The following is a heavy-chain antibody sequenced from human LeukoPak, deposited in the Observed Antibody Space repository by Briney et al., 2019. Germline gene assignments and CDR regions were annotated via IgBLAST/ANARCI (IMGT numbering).Heavy chain of an antibody. Sequence: ASVKVSCKASGYTFTGYYMHWVRQAPGQGLEWMGWINPTSGGTNYAQKFQGRVTMTRDTSISTAYMELSRLRSDDTAVYYCAKVVVPAAIGDWFDPWGQGTLVTVSS. D-gene: IGHD2-2*02. J-gene: IGHJ5*02. CDR3: AKVVVPAAIGDWFDP. CDR1: GYTFTGYY. V-gene: IGHV1-2*02. CDR2: INPTSGGT.